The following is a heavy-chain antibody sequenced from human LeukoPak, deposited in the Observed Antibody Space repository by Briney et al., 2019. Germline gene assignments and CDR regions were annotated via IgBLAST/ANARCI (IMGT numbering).Heavy chain of an antibody. V-gene: IGHV1-46*01. D-gene: IGHD3-10*01. Sequence: ASVKVSCKASGYTFTSYYMHWVRQAPGQGLEWMGIINPSGGSTSYAQKFQGRVTMTRDTATSTVYMGLGSLRSEDTAVYYCARDHYYGSGSHITGLDYWGQGTLVTVSS. CDR1: GYTFTSYY. CDR3: ARDHYYGSGSHITGLDY. CDR2: INPSGGST. J-gene: IGHJ4*02.